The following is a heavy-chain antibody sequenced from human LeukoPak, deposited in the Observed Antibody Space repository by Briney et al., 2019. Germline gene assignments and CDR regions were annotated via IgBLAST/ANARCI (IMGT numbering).Heavy chain of an antibody. J-gene: IGHJ4*02. V-gene: IGHV3-23*01. CDR3: AKSRGRIVGATTPDY. Sequence: GGSLKLSCAASGFTFSSYAMSWVRQAPGKGLEWVSAISGSGGSTYYADSVKGRFTISRDNSKNTLYLQMNSLRAEDKAVYYCAKSRGRIVGATTPDYWGQGTLVTVSS. CDR2: ISGSGGST. D-gene: IGHD1-26*01. CDR1: GFTFSSYA.